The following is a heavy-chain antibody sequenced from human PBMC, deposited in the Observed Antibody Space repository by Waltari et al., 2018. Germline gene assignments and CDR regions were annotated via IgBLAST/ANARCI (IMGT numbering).Heavy chain of an antibody. CDR3: AREANWGIDDAFDI. CDR1: GYTFTCYY. V-gene: IGHV1-2*06. J-gene: IGHJ3*02. Sequence: QVQLVQSGAEVKKPGASVKVSCKPSGYTFTCYYMHWVLPAPGQGLEWIGRINPNSGGTNYAQKFQGRVTMTRDTSISTAYMELSRLRSDDTAVYYCAREANWGIDDAFDIWGQGTMVTVSS. CDR2: INPNSGGT. D-gene: IGHD7-27*01.